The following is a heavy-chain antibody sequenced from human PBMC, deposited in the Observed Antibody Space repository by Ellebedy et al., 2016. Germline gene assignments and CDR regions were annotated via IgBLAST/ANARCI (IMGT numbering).Heavy chain of an antibody. CDR3: ASPADTTMIRVDY. Sequence: GGSLRLSXAASGFTFSICGMAWVRQAPGKGLEYVSGITGSSSNTYYADSVKGRFTISRDNSKSTLYLQMNSLRAEDTAVYYCASPADTTMIRVDYWGQGTLVTVSS. V-gene: IGHV3-23*01. D-gene: IGHD5-18*01. CDR1: GFTFSICG. J-gene: IGHJ4*02. CDR2: ITGSSSNT.